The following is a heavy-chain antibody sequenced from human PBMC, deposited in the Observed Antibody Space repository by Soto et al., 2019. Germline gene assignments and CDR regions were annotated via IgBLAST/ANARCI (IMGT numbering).Heavy chain of an antibody. V-gene: IGHV3-30*04. J-gene: IGHJ5*02. Sequence: GGSLRLSCSASGFTFSNYALHWVRQAPGKGLEWVAIISYDGRNMYYADSVKGRFTISRDNSKNTLYLQMNSLRSEDTAVYYCVSSDSSGYTINNWFDPWGPGTLVTVS. D-gene: IGHD3-22*01. CDR1: GFTFSNYA. CDR2: ISYDGRNM. CDR3: VSSDSSGYTINNWFDP.